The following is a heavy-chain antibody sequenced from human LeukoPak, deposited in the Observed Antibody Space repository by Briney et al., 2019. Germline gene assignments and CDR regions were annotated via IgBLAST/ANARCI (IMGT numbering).Heavy chain of an antibody. CDR3: AKDLASGSYGD. D-gene: IGHD1-26*01. CDR2: ISYDGSNK. CDR1: GFTFSSYA. J-gene: IGHJ4*02. V-gene: IGHV3-30*04. Sequence: PGGSLRLSCAASGFTFSSYATHWVRQAPGKGLEWVAVISYDGSNKYYADSVKGRFTISRDNSKNTLYLQMNSLRAEDTAVYYCAKDLASGSYGDWGQETLVTVSS.